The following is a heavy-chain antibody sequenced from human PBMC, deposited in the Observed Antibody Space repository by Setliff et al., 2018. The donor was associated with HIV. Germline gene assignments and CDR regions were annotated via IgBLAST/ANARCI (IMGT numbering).Heavy chain of an antibody. J-gene: IGHJ2*01. D-gene: IGHD1-26*01. CDR1: GYSISSSSYY. CDR3: ARDFRIGWAVQDYWYFDL. CDR2: IYYSGST. Sequence: ASETLSLTCTVSGYSISSSSYYWDWIRQPPGKGLEWIGSIYYSGSTYYNPSLKSRVTISVDTSKNQFSLKLSSVTAAGTAVYYCARDFRIGWAVQDYWYFDLWGRGTLVTVSS. V-gene: IGHV4-39*07.